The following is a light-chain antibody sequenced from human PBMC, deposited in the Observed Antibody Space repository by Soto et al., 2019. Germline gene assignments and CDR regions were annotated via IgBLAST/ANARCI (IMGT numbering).Light chain of an antibody. V-gene: IGLV1-44*01. CDR2: TDD. CDR1: SSNIGSTS. Sequence: QSVLTQPPSASGTPGQRVTISCSGSSSNIGSTSVNWYLQLPGTAPKLLISTDDQRPSGVPDRISGSKSGTSASLAISGLQSEDEADYYCAAWDESLNGLVFGGGTKVTVL. CDR3: AAWDESLNGLV. J-gene: IGLJ3*02.